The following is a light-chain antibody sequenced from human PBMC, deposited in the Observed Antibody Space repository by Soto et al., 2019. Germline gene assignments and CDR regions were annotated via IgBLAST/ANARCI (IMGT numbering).Light chain of an antibody. Sequence: QPVLTQSPSASASLGASVKLTCTLSSGHSSYAIAWHQQQPEKGPRYLMKVNRDGSHNKGDGIPDRFSGSSSGAERCLTISSLQSEDEADYYCQTWGTGIAVFGGGTQLTVL. V-gene: IGLV4-69*01. CDR2: VNRDGSH. CDR3: QTWGTGIAV. CDR1: SGHSSYA. J-gene: IGLJ7*01.